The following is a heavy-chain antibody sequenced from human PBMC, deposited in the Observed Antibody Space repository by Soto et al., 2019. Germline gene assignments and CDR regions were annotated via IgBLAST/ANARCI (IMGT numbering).Heavy chain of an antibody. Sequence: EVQLVESGGGLVQPGRSLRLSCAASGFSFGDYAMRWVRQVPGKGLEWVSSISWNGESIGYADSVKGRFTITRDNGKKSVYLQMNSLRGEDTALYYCAKDVGSSGWYEGFDSWGQGTVVTVS. J-gene: IGHJ4*02. V-gene: IGHV3-9*01. D-gene: IGHD6-19*01. CDR2: ISWNGESI. CDR3: AKDVGSSGWYEGFDS. CDR1: GFSFGDYA.